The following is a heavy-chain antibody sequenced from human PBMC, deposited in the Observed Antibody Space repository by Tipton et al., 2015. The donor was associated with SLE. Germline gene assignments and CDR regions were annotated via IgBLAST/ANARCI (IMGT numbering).Heavy chain of an antibody. D-gene: IGHD6-13*01. CDR2: IYSGGST. CDR1: GFTVSSNY. Sequence: SLRLSCAASGFTVSSNYMSWVRQAPGKGLEWVSVIYSGGSTYYADSVKGRFTISRDNSKNTLYLQMNSLRAEDTALYYCAKDMSPLGYSSSWYGWYFDLWGRGTLVTVSS. J-gene: IGHJ2*01. V-gene: IGHV3-53*05. CDR3: AKDMSPLGYSSSWYGWYFDL.